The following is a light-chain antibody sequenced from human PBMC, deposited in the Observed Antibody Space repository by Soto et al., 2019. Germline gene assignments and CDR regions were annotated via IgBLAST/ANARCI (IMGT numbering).Light chain of an antibody. CDR3: HQYNSWPRGT. V-gene: IGKV3-15*01. CDR2: GAS. J-gene: IGKJ3*01. Sequence: EIMMTQSPGTLSVSPGEGATLSCPAIQMVNPNLAWYQQKPGHPPRLLLYGASTRATGIPVRFRGSGSGTEFTLTISSLQSEDSAVYYCHQYNSWPRGTFGPGTKVEIK. CDR1: QMVNPN.